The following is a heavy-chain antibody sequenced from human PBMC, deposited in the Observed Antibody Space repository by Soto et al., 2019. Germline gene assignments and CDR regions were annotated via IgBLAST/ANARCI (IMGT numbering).Heavy chain of an antibody. CDR2: INPSGGST. Sequence: QVQLVQSGAEVKKPGASVKVSCKASGYTFTSHYMHWVRQAPGQGLEWMGIINPSGGSTSYAQKFQGRVTMTRDTSTSAVYMELSSVRSEDTAVYYCARVRGIAAAPHYWGQGTLVTVSS. D-gene: IGHD6-13*01. CDR1: GYTFTSHY. CDR3: ARVRGIAAAPHY. V-gene: IGHV1-46*01. J-gene: IGHJ4*02.